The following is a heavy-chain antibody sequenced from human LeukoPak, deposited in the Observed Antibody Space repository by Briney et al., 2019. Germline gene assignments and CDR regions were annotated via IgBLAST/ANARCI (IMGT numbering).Heavy chain of an antibody. D-gene: IGHD5-18*01. J-gene: IGHJ6*02. V-gene: IGHV4-4*07. CDR3: ARDSFGGYSYGPYYYYYGMDV. CDR1: GGSISSYY. Sequence: PSETLSLTCTVSGGSISSYYWSWIRQPAGKGLEWIGRIYTSGSTNYNPSLKSRVTMSVDTSKNQFSLKLSSVTAADTAVYCCARDSFGGYSYGPYYYYYGMDVWGQGTTVTVSS. CDR2: IYTSGST.